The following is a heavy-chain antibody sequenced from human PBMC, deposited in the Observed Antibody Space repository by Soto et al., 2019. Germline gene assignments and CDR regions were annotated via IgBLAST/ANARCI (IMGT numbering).Heavy chain of an antibody. CDR2: ISYSGTT. CDR3: ARGRGYSYGLDP. Sequence: PSETLSLTCTVSGDSISSINNYWSWIRQPPVEGLEWIGFISYSGTTSYSPSLKSRVAISLDTSKNQFSLSLNFVTAADTAVYYCARGRGYSYGLDPWGQGSLVTVS. J-gene: IGHJ5*02. CDR1: GDSISSINNY. V-gene: IGHV4-30-4*01. D-gene: IGHD5-18*01.